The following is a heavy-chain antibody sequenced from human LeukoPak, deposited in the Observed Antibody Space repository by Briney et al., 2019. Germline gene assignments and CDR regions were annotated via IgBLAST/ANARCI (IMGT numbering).Heavy chain of an antibody. V-gene: IGHV3-66*01. D-gene: IGHD1-26*01. J-gene: IGHJ4*02. CDR2: IYSGGST. CDR3: ARERDSGSSPPYYFDY. CDR1: GFIVSSNY. Sequence: PGGSLRLSCAASGFIVSSNYMSWVRQAPGKGLEWVSVIYSGGSTYYADSVKGRFTISRDNSKNTLYLQMNSLRAEDTAVYYCARERDSGSSPPYYFDYWGQGTLVTVSS.